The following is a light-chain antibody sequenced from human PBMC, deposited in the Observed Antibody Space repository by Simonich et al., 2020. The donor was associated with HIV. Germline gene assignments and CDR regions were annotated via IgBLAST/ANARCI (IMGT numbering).Light chain of an antibody. CDR2: WAS. V-gene: IGKV4-1*01. CDR1: QSVLYSSNNKNY. CDR3: QQYYSTPRT. Sequence: DIVMTQSPDSLAVSLGERANINCKSSQSVLYSSNNKNYLAWYQKKPGQPPKLLIYWASTRESGVPDRFSGSGSGTDFTLTISSLQAEDVAVYYCQQYYSTPRTFGQGTKVEIK. J-gene: IGKJ1*01.